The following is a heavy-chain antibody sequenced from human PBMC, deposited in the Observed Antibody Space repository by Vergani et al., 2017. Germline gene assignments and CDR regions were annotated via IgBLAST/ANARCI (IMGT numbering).Heavy chain of an antibody. CDR3: ARESLYYDIVTGPIASWFDP. V-gene: IGHV1-18*04. CDR2: ISAYNGNT. J-gene: IGHJ5*02. Sequence: QVQLVQSGAEVKKPGASVKVSCKASGYTFTSYGISWVRQAPGQGLEWMGWISAYNGNTNYAQKLQGRVTMTTDTSTSTAYMELRSLRSDDTAVYYCARESLYYDIVTGPIASWFDPWGQGTLVTVSS. CDR1: GYTFTSYG. D-gene: IGHD3-9*01.